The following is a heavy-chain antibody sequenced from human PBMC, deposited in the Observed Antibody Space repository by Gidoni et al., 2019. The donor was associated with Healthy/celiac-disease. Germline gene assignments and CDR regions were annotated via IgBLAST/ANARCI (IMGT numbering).Heavy chain of an antibody. V-gene: IGHV1-69*01. CDR2: IIPIFGTA. CDR1: GGTFSSYA. D-gene: IGHD4-17*01. J-gene: IGHJ4*02. Sequence: QVQLVQSGAAVKKPGSSVKVSCQASGGTFSSYAISWVRQAPGQGLEWMGGIIPIFGTANYAQKFQGRVTITADESTSTAYMELSSLRSEDTAVYYCASGLHYGDYGRGDYWGQGTLVTVSS. CDR3: ASGLHYGDYGRGDY.